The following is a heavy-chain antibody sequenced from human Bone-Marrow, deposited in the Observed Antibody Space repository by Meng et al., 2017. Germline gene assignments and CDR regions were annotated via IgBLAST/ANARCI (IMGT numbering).Heavy chain of an antibody. CDR1: GGSIDSVDYY. V-gene: IGHV4-30-4*01. CDR3: ARAFSGPLDS. CDR2: IYYSGST. D-gene: IGHD3-10*01. Sequence: QVQLQESGPGLVMPSQTLYLTCTVSGGSIDSVDYYWYWIRQPPGKGLEWIGHIYYSGSTYYNPSLKSRVTISIDTSKNQFSLKLSSVTAADTAVFYCARAFSGPLDSWGRGTLVTVSS. J-gene: IGHJ4*02.